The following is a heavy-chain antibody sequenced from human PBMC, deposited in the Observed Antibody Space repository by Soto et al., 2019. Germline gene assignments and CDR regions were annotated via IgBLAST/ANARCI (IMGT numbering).Heavy chain of an antibody. CDR2: IKSKTDGGTT. CDR3: TTDSGEYYYDSSGYYERTRDY. Sequence: GGSLRLSCAASGFTFSNAWMNWVRQAPGKGLEWVGRIKSKTDGGTTDYAAPVKGRFTISRDDSKNTLYLQMNSLKTEDTAVYYCTTDSGEYYYDSSGYYERTRDYWGQGTLVTVSS. D-gene: IGHD3-22*01. V-gene: IGHV3-15*07. CDR1: GFTFSNAW. J-gene: IGHJ4*02.